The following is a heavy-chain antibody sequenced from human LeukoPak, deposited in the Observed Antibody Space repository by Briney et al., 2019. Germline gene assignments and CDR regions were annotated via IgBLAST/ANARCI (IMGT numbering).Heavy chain of an antibody. CDR2: INPNSGGT. CDR3: ARDLRYCSGGSCYDTNWFDP. Sequence: ASVKISCKASGYTFTGYYMHWVRQAPGQGLEWMGRINPNSGGTNYAQKFQGRVTMTRDTSISTAYMELSRLRSDDTAVYYCARDLRYCSGGSCYDTNWFDPWGQGTLVTVSS. V-gene: IGHV1-2*06. D-gene: IGHD2-15*01. J-gene: IGHJ5*02. CDR1: GYTFTGYY.